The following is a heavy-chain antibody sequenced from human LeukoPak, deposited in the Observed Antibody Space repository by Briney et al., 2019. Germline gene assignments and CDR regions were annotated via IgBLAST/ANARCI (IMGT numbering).Heavy chain of an antibody. CDR1: GYTLTELS. CDR2: FDPEDGET. V-gene: IGHV1-24*01. Sequence: ASVKVSCKVSGYTLTELSMHWVRQAPGKGLEWMGGFDPEDGETIYAQKFQGRVTMTTDTSTSTAYMELRSLRSDDTAVYYCARDHRYSGYDSPGYWGQGTLVTVSS. CDR3: ARDHRYSGYDSPGY. J-gene: IGHJ4*02. D-gene: IGHD5-12*01.